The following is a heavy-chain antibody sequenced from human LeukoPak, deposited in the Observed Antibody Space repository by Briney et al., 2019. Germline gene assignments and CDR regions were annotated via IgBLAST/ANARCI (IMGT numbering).Heavy chain of an antibody. CDR1: GASISSYY. V-gene: IGHV4-59*08. Sequence: SETLSLTCTVSGASISSYYWSWIRQPPGKGLEWIGYMYNSGDTNYNPSLKSRVTISVDTSKNQFSLKLTSVTAADTAVYYCARGLWGDYGDYGLSSYYFDYWGQGTLVTVSS. CDR2: MYNSGDT. D-gene: IGHD4-17*01. J-gene: IGHJ4*02. CDR3: ARGLWGDYGDYGLSSYYFDY.